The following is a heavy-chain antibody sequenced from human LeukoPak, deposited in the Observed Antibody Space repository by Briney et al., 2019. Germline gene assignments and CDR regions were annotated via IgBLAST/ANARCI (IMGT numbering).Heavy chain of an antibody. CDR3: ARAEKAVTGTLDY. Sequence: SETLSLTCTVSGDSISNYYWSWIRQSPGKKLEWIGYMYNRGSAIYNPSLKSRVTLSTDTSKNQFSLRLTSVTAADTAVYYCARAEKAVTGTLDYWGQGTLITVSS. J-gene: IGHJ4*02. V-gene: IGHV4-59*01. CDR1: GDSISNYY. CDR2: MYNRGSA. D-gene: IGHD6-19*01.